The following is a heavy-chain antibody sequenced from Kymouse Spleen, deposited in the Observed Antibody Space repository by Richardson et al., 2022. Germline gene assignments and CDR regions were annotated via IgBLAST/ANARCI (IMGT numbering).Heavy chain of an antibody. CDR1: GFTFDDYA. Sequence: EVQLVESGGGLVQPGRSLRLSCAASGFTFDDYAMHWVRQAPGKGLEWVSGISWNSGSIGYADSVKGRFTISRDNAKNSLYLQMNSLRAEDTALYYCAKDIGWNYHYYYYGMDVWGQGTTVTVSS. V-gene: IGHV3-9*01. CDR3: AKDIGWNYHYYYYGMDV. J-gene: IGHJ6*02. CDR2: ISWNSGSI. D-gene: IGHD1-7*01.